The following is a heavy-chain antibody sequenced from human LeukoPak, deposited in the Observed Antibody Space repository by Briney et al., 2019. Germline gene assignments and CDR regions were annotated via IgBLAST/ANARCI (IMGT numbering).Heavy chain of an antibody. CDR1: GFTLSIYT. V-gene: IGHV3-30*04. CDR2: ISYDGSNK. CDR3: ATDSSPDF. Sequence: GGSLRLSCAASGFTLSIYTIHWVRQAPGKGLEWVALISYDGSNKYYGDSVKGRFTISRDNSKNTLYLQMNSLRADDTAVYYCATDSSPDFWGQGTLVTVSS. D-gene: IGHD3-22*01. J-gene: IGHJ4*02.